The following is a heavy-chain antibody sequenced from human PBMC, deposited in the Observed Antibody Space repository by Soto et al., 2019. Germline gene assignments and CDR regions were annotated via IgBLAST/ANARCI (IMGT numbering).Heavy chain of an antibody. J-gene: IGHJ2*01. D-gene: IGHD3-9*01. CDR2: IYASGRT. V-gene: IGHV4-4*07. Sequence: SETLSLTCTVSGVSITPYFWSWIRQPAGEAPEWLGHIYASGRTTYNPSLKSRVTMFVSQTQVSLRLTPVTAADTAAYYCARHFDVDPSLDHYYFDLWGRGALVTVSS. CDR3: ARHFDVDPSLDHYYFDL. CDR1: GVSITPYF.